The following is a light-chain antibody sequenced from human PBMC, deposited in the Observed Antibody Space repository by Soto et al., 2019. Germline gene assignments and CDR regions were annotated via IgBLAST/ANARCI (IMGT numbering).Light chain of an antibody. CDR3: QQYGSSPLT. CDR1: QSVSSSY. Sequence: EIVLTQSPGTLSLSPGERATLSCRASQSVSSSYLAWYQQKPGQAPRLLIYGASSRATGIPDRFSGSGSGTDFTLTISRLEPEDCAVYYCQQYGSSPLTCGQGTKVEIK. J-gene: IGKJ1*01. CDR2: GAS. V-gene: IGKV3-20*01.